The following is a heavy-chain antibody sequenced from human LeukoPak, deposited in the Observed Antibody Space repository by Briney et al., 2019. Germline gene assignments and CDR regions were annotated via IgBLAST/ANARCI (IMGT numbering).Heavy chain of an antibody. V-gene: IGHV3-74*01. CDR1: GLTFSSYW. CDR3: ARGSTIDP. D-gene: IGHD2-2*01. J-gene: IGHJ5*02. Sequence: GGSLRLSCAASGLTFSSYWMLWVSQAPGRGLVWVSRINCDGCSTSYADSVKGRFNISRDNAKNTLYLQMNSLRAEDTAVYTCARGSTIDPWGQGTLVTVSS. CDR2: INCDGCST.